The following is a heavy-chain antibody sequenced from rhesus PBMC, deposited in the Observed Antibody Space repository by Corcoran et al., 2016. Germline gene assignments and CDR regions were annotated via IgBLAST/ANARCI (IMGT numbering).Heavy chain of an antibody. J-gene: IGHJ4*01. D-gene: IGHD2-21*01. CDR3: ARDLYCTGSGCYVGDY. Sequence: QVQLQASGPGLVKPSETLSLTCAVSGCPISLNYWSWTRPAHGQALGWIGRIYGSGGSTDYNPSLKSRVTISTDTSKNQFSLKLSSVTAADTAVYYCARDLYCTGSGCYVGDYWGQGVLVTVSS. CDR1: GCPISLNY. CDR2: IYGSGGST. V-gene: IGHV4-160*01.